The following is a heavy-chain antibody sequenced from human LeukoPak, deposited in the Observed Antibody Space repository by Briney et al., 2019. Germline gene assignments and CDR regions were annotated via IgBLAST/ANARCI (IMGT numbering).Heavy chain of an antibody. D-gene: IGHD2-21*02. CDR1: GFTFSNYW. J-gene: IGHJ4*02. V-gene: IGHV3-20*04. Sequence: GGSLRLSCAASGFTFSNYWMSWVRQAPGKGLEWVSGINWNGGSTGYADSVKGRFTISRDNAKNSLYLQMNSLRAEDTALYYCASSPSASGVTYWGQGTLVTVSS. CDR3: ASSPSASGVTY. CDR2: INWNGGST.